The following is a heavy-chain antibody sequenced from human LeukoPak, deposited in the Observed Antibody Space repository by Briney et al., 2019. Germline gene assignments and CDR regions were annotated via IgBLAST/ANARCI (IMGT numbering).Heavy chain of an antibody. J-gene: IGHJ6*02. V-gene: IGHV6-1*01. CDR1: GDSVSSNSAA. CDR3: ARATYYDILTGPPRGYYYYGMDV. Sequence: SQTLSLTCAISGDSVSSNSAAWNWIRQSPSRGLEWLGRTYYRSKWYNDYAVSVKSRITINPDTSKNQFSLQLNSVTPEDTAVYYCARATYYDILTGPPRGYYYYGMDVWGQGTTVTVSS. D-gene: IGHD3-9*01. CDR2: TYYRSKWYN.